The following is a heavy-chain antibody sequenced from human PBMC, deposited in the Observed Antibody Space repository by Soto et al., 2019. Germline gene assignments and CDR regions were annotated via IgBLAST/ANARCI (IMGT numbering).Heavy chain of an antibody. CDR2: ISAYNGNT. V-gene: IGHV1-18*04. CDR3: AGLSGLRYFDWLLSDYGMDV. CDR1: GYTFTSYG. Sequence: ASVKGYCEASGYTFTSYGISWVRQAPGQGLEWMGWISAYNGNTNYAQKLQGRVTMTTDTSTSTAYMELRSLRSDDTAVYYCAGLSGLRYFDWLLSDYGMDVWGQGTTVTVSS. D-gene: IGHD3-9*01. J-gene: IGHJ6*02.